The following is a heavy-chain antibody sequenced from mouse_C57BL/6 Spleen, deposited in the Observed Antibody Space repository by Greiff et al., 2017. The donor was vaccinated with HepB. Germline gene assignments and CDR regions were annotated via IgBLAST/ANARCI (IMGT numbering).Heavy chain of an antibody. J-gene: IGHJ2*01. CDR3: ARFYDGYYVGNFDY. Sequence: QVHVKQSGAELARPGASVKLSCKASGYTFTSYGISWVKQRTGQGLEWIGEIYPRSGNTYYNEKFKGKATLTADKSSSTAYMELRSLTSEDSAVYFCARFYDGYYVGNFDYWGQGTTLTVSS. D-gene: IGHD2-3*01. V-gene: IGHV1-81*01. CDR2: IYPRSGNT. CDR1: GYTFTSYG.